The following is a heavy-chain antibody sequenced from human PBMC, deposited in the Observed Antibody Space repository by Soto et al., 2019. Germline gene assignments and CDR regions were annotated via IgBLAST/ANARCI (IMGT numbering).Heavy chain of an antibody. D-gene: IGHD3-10*01. CDR2: INHSGST. CDR1: GGSFSGYY. V-gene: IGHV4-34*01. Sequence: SETLSLTCAVHGGSFSGYYWSWIRQPPGKGLEWIGEINHSGSTNYNPSLKSRVTISVDTSKNQFSLKLSSVTAADTAVYYCARVRVAYYGSGSYLSYYYYGMDVWGQGTTVT. J-gene: IGHJ6*02. CDR3: ARVRVAYYGSGSYLSYYYYGMDV.